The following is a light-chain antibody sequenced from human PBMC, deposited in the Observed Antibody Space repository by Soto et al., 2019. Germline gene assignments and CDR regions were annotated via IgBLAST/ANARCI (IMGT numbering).Light chain of an antibody. Sequence: DIQMTQSPSTLSASVGDRVTITCRASQSISSWLAWYQQKPGKAPKLLIYDASSLESGVPSSFSGSVSGTSFTLTISSLQLDVFATYYCQQYNSYPWTVGQGTKVEIK. V-gene: IGKV1-5*01. CDR1: QSISSW. J-gene: IGKJ1*01. CDR2: DAS. CDR3: QQYNSYPWT.